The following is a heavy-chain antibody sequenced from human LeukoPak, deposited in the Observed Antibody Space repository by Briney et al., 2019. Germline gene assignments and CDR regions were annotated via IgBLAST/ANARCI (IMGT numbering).Heavy chain of an antibody. D-gene: IGHD2-15*01. Sequence: PGGSLRLSCAASGIPFSSYAMSGVRQAPGKGLEWVSVISDSGGRTYSAASVKGRFTISRDNSKDTLYLQMNSLRAEDTAVYYCARTYCIGSSCPGVFEYWGQGTLVTVSS. CDR3: ARTYCIGSSCPGVFEY. J-gene: IGHJ4*02. V-gene: IGHV3-23*01. CDR1: GIPFSSYA. CDR2: ISDSGGRT.